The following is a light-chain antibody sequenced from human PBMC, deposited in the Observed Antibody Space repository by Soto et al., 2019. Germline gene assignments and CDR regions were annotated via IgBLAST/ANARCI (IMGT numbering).Light chain of an antibody. Sequence: TRSPPFLHTYERDSVTITCRASQVISSYLAWYQQKPGKAPKLLIYEESTLHSGVPSRFSGAGSGTEFTLTISSLQSEDFALYYCPQYNGRPLTSGQRTKVDI. CDR1: QVISSY. V-gene: IGKV1-9*01. J-gene: IGKJ1*01. CDR2: EES. CDR3: PQYNGRPLT.